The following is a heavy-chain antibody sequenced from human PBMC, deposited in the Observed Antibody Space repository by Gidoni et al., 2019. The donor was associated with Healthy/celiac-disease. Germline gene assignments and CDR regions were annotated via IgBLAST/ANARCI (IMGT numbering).Heavy chain of an antibody. D-gene: IGHD6-13*01. CDR3: ARGGSSWCGRYNWFDP. J-gene: IGHJ5*02. V-gene: IGHV1-2*02. CDR2: INPNSGGT. Sequence: QVQLVQSGAAVKKPGASVKVSCTASGYTFTGYYMHWVRQAPGQGLEWMGWINPNSGGTNHVQRVDTSISTAYMERSRLRSDDTAVYYCARGGSSWCGRYNWFDPWGQGTLVTVSS. CDR1: GYTFTGYY.